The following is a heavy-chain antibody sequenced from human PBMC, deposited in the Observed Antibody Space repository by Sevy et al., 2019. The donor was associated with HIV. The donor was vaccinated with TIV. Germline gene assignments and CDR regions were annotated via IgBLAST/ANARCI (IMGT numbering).Heavy chain of an antibody. Sequence: SETLSLTCAVHDGSFSGYYGNWIRQLPGKGLEWIGEINESGITNYNPSLKSRVTISVDTSKKEFSLKLNSVTAADTAVYFCARSPPVVVVPGAPSWFDPWGQGTLVTVSS. CDR1: DGSFSGYY. CDR3: ARSPPVVVVPGAPSWFDP. J-gene: IGHJ5*02. CDR2: INESGIT. D-gene: IGHD2-2*01. V-gene: IGHV4-34*01.